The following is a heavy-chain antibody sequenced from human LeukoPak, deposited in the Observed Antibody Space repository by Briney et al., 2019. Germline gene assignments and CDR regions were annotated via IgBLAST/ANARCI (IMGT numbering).Heavy chain of an antibody. CDR1: GYTFTSYY. CDR3: ARGGDIVVVPAASRFDY. D-gene: IGHD2-2*01. CDR2: INPSGGST. V-gene: IGHV1-46*01. J-gene: IGHJ4*02. Sequence: GASVKVSCKASGYTFTSYYMHWVRQDPGPGLEWMGIINPSGGSTSYAQKFQGKVTMTRDTSTSTVYMELSSLRSEDTAVYYCARGGDIVVVPAASRFDYWGQGTLVTVSS.